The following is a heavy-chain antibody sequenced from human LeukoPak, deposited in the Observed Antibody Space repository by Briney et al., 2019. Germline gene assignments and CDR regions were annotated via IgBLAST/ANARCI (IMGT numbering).Heavy chain of an antibody. D-gene: IGHD2-2*01. CDR2: IYYSGST. CDR1: GGSISSSSYY. Sequence: PSETLSLTCTVSGGSISSSSYYRGWIRQPPGKGLEWIGNIYYSGSTYFNPSLKSRVTISVDTSKNQFSLKLSSVTAADTAVYYCARHGTYCSSTSCYSDAFDIWGQGTMVTVSS. J-gene: IGHJ3*02. CDR3: ARHGTYCSSTSCYSDAFDI. V-gene: IGHV4-39*01.